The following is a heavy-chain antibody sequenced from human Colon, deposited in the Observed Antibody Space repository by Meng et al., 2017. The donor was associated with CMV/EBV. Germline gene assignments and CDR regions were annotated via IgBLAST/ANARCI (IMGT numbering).Heavy chain of an antibody. Sequence: ESLKISCAVYGGSFSGYYWSWIRQPPGKGLEWIGEINHSGSTNYNPSLKSRVTISVDTSKNQFSLKLSSVTAADTAVYYCARLYYGSGSRNWFDPWGQGTLVTVSS. D-gene: IGHD3-10*01. J-gene: IGHJ5*02. V-gene: IGHV4-34*01. CDR1: GGSFSGYY. CDR2: INHSGST. CDR3: ARLYYGSGSRNWFDP.